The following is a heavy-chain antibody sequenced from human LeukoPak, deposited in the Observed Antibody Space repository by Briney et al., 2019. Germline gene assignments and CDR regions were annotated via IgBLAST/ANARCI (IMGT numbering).Heavy chain of an antibody. D-gene: IGHD6-13*01. CDR2: MNPNSGNT. CDR1: GYTFTNYD. J-gene: IGHJ3*02. CDR3: ARDSSSSYVNAFDI. Sequence: GASVKVSCKASGYTFTNYDINWVRQATGQGLEWMGWMNPNSGNTGYAQKFQGRVTITRNTSISTAYMELSSLRSADTAVYYCARDSSSSYVNAFDIWGQGTMVTVSS. V-gene: IGHV1-8*03.